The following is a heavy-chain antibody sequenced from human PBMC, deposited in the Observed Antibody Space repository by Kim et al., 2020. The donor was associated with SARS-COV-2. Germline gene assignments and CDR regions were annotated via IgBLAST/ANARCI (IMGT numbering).Heavy chain of an antibody. V-gene: IGHV3-21*01. J-gene: IGHJ4*02. D-gene: IGHD2-15*01. CDR2: ISSSSSYI. CDR3: ARDAPVVSQFDY. Sequence: GGSLRLSCAASGFTFSSYSMNWVRQAPGKGLEWVSSISSSSSYIYYADSVKGRFTISRDNAKNSLYLQMNSLRAEDTAVYYCARDAPVVSQFDYWGQGTLVTVSS. CDR1: GFTFSSYS.